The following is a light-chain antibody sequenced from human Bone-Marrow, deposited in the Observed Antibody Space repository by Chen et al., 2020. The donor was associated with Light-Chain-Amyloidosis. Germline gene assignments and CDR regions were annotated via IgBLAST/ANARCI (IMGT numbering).Light chain of an antibody. CDR1: ESISRY. CDR2: AAS. Sequence: DIQMTQSPSSLSASVGDRVSITCRASESISRYVNWYQQLPGKAPRLLIYAASSLQDGVPSRFSGSGSGTEFTLTISSLQPEDFATYYCQQSYITPQVTFGGGTKVEIK. V-gene: IGKV1-39*01. J-gene: IGKJ4*01. CDR3: QQSYITPQVT.